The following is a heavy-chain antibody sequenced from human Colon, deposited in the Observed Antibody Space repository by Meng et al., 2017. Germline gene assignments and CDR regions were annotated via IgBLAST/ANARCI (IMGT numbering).Heavy chain of an antibody. V-gene: IGHV4-39*01. J-gene: IGHJ5*02. CDR2: LGPSGIT. Sequence: QPQLQESGPGRVRPSEAPSLTGRVSGGSISTSGYYWGWTRQPPGKGLEWIGRLGPSGITYYTPSLKSRVTVSIDTSKSQFSLKLTSVTAADTAVYYCVRSSGWVRTGFDPWGQGTLVTVSS. D-gene: IGHD6-19*01. CDR3: VRSSGWVRTGFDP. CDR1: GGSISTSGYY.